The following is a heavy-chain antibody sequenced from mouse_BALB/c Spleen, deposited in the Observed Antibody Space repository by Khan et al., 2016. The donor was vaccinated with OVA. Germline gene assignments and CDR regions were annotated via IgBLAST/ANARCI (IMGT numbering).Heavy chain of an antibody. CDR2: INPSTGYT. CDR1: GYTFINYW. CDR3: ARRGLRWDFYY. Sequence: QVQLKESGAELAKPGASVKMSCKASGYTFINYWILWVKQRPGQGLEWIGYINPSTGYTEYNQNFKDKATLTADKSSSTAYMQLSSLTSEDSAVFYCARRGLRWDFYYWGQGTTLPVPS. V-gene: IGHV1-7*01. J-gene: IGHJ2*01. D-gene: IGHD1-1*01.